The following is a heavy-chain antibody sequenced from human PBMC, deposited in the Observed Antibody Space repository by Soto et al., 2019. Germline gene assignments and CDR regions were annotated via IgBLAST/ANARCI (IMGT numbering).Heavy chain of an antibody. V-gene: IGHV3-30*18. J-gene: IGHJ5*02. CDR1: GFTFSSYG. Sequence: QVQLVESGGGVVQPGRSLRLSCAASGFTFSSYGMHWVRQAPGKGLEWVAVISYHGNDKYYADSVKGRFTISRDNFKSTLYLQMSSLRAEDTAIYFCTKDLLHKTVPTCGSWGKGTLVNVSS. CDR3: TKDLLHKTVPTCGS. D-gene: IGHD2-15*01. CDR2: ISYHGNDK.